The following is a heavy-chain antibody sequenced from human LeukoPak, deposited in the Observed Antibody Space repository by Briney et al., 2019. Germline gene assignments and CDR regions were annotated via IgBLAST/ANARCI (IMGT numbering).Heavy chain of an antibody. D-gene: IGHD2-15*01. V-gene: IGHV4-34*01. Sequence: SETLSLTCAVYGGSFSGYYWSWIRQPPGKGLEWIGEINHSGSTNYNPSLKSRVTISVDTSKNQFSLKLSSVTAADTAVYYCARGVVVVAARYNWFDPWGQGTLVTVSS. CDR1: GGSFSGYY. CDR3: ARGVVVVAARYNWFDP. J-gene: IGHJ5*02. CDR2: INHSGST.